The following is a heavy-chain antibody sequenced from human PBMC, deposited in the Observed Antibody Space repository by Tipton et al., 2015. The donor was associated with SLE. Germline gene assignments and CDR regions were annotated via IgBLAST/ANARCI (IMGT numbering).Heavy chain of an antibody. V-gene: IGHV3-23*05. CDR3: VQGGWLDY. CDR1: GSTFSNYD. CDR2: IYTTGET. D-gene: IGHD6-19*01. Sequence: SLRLSCEASGSTFSNYDMAWVRQAPGKGLQWVPVIYTTGETYYEDSVQGRLIISRDNSKNTLYLQMNSLRVEDTAVYYCVQGGWLDYWGQGTLVAVSS. J-gene: IGHJ4*02.